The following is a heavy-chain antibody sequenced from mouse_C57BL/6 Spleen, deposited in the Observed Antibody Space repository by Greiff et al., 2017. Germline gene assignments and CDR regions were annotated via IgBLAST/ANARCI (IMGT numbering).Heavy chain of an antibody. V-gene: IGHV14-2*01. J-gene: IGHJ4*01. CDR3: AYDGYYGRAMDY. CDR2: IDPEDGET. Sequence: VQLQQSGAELVKPGASVKLSCTASGFNIKDYYMHWVKQRTEQGLEWIGRIDPEDGETKYAPEFQGKATITADTSSNTAYLQLSSLTSEDTAVYYCAYDGYYGRAMDYWGQGTSVTVSS. CDR1: GFNIKDYY. D-gene: IGHD2-3*01.